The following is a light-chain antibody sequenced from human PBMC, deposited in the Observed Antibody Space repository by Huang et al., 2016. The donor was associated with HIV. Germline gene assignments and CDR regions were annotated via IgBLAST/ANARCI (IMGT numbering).Light chain of an antibody. CDR1: QSLVHSDGVTY. V-gene: IGKV2-30*02. CDR2: KVA. CDR3: MQGTHWPWT. Sequence: DVVMTQSPLSLPVTLGQPASISCRSSQSLVHSDGVTYLTWFHQRPGLSPRRLVHKVANRDSGVPNRFSGSGSDTDFTLKINRVEAEDVGVYYCMQGTHWPWTFGQGTKVEIK. J-gene: IGKJ1*01.